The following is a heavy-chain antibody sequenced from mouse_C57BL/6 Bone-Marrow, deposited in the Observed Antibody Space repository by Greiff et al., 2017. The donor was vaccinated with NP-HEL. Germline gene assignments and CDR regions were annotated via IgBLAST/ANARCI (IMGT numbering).Heavy chain of an antibody. V-gene: IGHV1-59*01. CDR3: TYGAGFSY. J-gene: IGHJ3*01. D-gene: IGHD1-1*01. CDR2: IDPSDSYT. CDR1: GYTFTSYW. Sequence: QVQLQQPGAELVRPGSSVKLSCKASGYTFTSYWMHWVKQRPGQGLEWIGVIDPSDSYTNYNQKFKGKATLTVDTSSSTAYMQRSSLTSEDAAFYYGTYGAGFSYWGQGTVITVSA.